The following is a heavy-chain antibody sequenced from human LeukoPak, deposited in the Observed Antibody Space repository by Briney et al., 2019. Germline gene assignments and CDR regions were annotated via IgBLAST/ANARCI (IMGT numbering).Heavy chain of an antibody. CDR1: SGSISSYY. CDR3: AREGYYDSSGYYWFDP. J-gene: IGHJ5*02. D-gene: IGHD3-22*01. CDR2: IYYSGST. Sequence: PSETLSLTCTVSSGSISSYYWSWIRQPPGKGLEWIGYIYYSGSTNYNPSLKSRVTISVDTSKNQFSLKLSSVTAADTAVYYCAREGYYDSSGYYWFDPWGQGTLVTVSS. V-gene: IGHV4-59*01.